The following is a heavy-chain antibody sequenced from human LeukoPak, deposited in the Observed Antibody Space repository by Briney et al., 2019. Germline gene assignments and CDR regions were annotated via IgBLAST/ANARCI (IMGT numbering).Heavy chain of an antibody. CDR2: ISAYNGNT. CDR3: ARVDGGGSGSSGETYDY. V-gene: IGHV1-18*01. CDR1: GYTFTSYG. Sequence: ASVKVSCKASGYTFTSYGISWVRQAPGQGLEWMGWISAYNGNTNYAQKLQGRVTTTTDTSTSTAYMELRSLRSDDTAVYYCARVDGGGSGSSGETYDYWGQGTLVTVSS. J-gene: IGHJ4*02. D-gene: IGHD3-10*01.